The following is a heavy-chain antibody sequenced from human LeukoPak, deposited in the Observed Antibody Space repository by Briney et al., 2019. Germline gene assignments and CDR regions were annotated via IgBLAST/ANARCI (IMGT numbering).Heavy chain of an antibody. V-gene: IGHV3-7*05. J-gene: IGHJ4*02. D-gene: IGHD1-26*01. CDR2: IKQDGSES. Sequence: GGSLRLSCAASGFSFSSYWMSWVRQAPGKRLEWVANIKQDGSESNYVGSVKGRFTISRDNAKNSLYLQMNSLRAEDTAVYYCAKDSYSKGDYWGQGTLVTVSS. CDR1: GFSFSSYW. CDR3: AKDSYSKGDY.